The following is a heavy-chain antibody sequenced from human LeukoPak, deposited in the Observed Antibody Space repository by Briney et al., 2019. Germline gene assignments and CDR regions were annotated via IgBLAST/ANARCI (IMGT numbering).Heavy chain of an antibody. V-gene: IGHV1-46*01. CDR2: INPSGGST. J-gene: IGHJ6*03. CDR1: GYTFTGYS. CDR3: ARDGGYYDILTGYYSGYYYMDV. D-gene: IGHD3-9*01. Sequence: ASVKVSCRASGYTFTGYSIHWVRQAPGQGLEWMGIINPSGGSTSYAQKFQGRVTMTRDMSTSTVYMELSSLRSEDTAVYYCARDGGYYDILTGYYSGYYYMDVWGKGTTVTVSS.